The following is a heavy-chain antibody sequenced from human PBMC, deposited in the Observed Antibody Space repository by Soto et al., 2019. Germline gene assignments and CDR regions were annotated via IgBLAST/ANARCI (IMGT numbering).Heavy chain of an antibody. Sequence: GGSLRLSCAASGFTFSSYGMHWVRQAPGKGLEWVAVIAYGGRNKYYADSVKSRFTISRDNSKNTLYLQMNSLRDEDTAVYYCAKDGHGGYEYVWGSYGSMDVWGQGTTVTVSS. D-gene: IGHD3-16*01. V-gene: IGHV3-30*18. CDR2: IAYGGRNK. CDR3: AKDGHGGYEYVWGSYGSMDV. CDR1: GFTFSSYG. J-gene: IGHJ6*02.